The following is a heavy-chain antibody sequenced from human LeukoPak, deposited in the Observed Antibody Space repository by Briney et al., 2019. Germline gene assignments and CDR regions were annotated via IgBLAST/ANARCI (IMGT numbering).Heavy chain of an antibody. V-gene: IGHV3-30*18. J-gene: IGHJ6*02. CDR3: AKGVVAATNAAYYGMDV. CDR1: GFTFSNYC. D-gene: IGHD2-15*01. Sequence: GRSLRLSCAASGFTFSNYCMHWVRQAPGKGLEWVAVISYDESDKYYADSVKGRFTISRDNSKNTLYLQMNSLRPEDTAVYYCAKGVVAATNAAYYGMDVWRQGTTVTVSS. CDR2: ISYDESDK.